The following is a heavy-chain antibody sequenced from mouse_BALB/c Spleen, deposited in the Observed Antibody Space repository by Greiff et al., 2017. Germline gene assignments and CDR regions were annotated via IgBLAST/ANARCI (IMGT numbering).Heavy chain of an antibody. CDR2: ISYSGST. J-gene: IGHJ1*01. Sequence: EVQRVESGPGLVKPSQSLSLTCTVTGYSITSDYAWNWIRQFPGNKLEWMGYISYSGSTSYNPSLKSRISITRDTSKNQFFLQLNSVTTEDTATYYCARDYCSRGNFDVWGAGTTVTVSS. D-gene: IGHD1-1*01. CDR3: ARDYCSRGNFDV. V-gene: IGHV3-2*02. CDR1: GYSITSDYA.